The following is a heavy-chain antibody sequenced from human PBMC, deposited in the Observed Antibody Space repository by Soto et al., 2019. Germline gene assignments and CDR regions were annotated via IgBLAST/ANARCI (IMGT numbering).Heavy chain of an antibody. J-gene: IGHJ3*02. V-gene: IGHV3-23*01. D-gene: IGHD3-22*01. CDR2: ISGSGGST. CDR1: GFTFSSYA. Sequence: GGSLRLSCAASGFTFSSYAMSWVRQAPGKGLEWVSAISGSGGSTYYADSVKGRFTISRDNSKNTLYLQMNSLRAEDTAVYYCAKGGYDSSGYYYGAGAFDIWGQGTMVTF. CDR3: AKGGYDSSGYYYGAGAFDI.